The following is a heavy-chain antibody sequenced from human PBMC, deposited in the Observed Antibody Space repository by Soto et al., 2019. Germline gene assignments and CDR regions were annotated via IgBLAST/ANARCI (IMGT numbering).Heavy chain of an antibody. CDR2: ISNDGDDK. Sequence: QVQLVESGGGVVQPGRSLRLSCAASGFTFNNYGIHWVRQAPGKGLEWVAVISNDGDDKYYADSVKGRFTISRDNSRNTLYRKRNSLRPGDTVLYYWAKGGIELWSPFDSGGRGTLVPVSS. CDR1: GFTFNNYG. CDR3: AKGGIELWSPFDS. V-gene: IGHV3-30*18. D-gene: IGHD5-18*01. J-gene: IGHJ4*02.